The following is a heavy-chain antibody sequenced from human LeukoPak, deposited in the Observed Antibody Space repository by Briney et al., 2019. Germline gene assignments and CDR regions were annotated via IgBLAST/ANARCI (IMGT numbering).Heavy chain of an antibody. J-gene: IGHJ3*02. CDR1: GGSISSYY. Sequence: SETLSLTCTVSGGSISSYYWSWIRQPPGKGLEWIGYIYYSWTTKYNPSLKSRVTISVDTSKNQFSLKLSSVTAADTAVYYCARGLWGDDSSGYLAHAAFDIWGQGTMVTVSS. CDR2: IYYSWTT. V-gene: IGHV4-59*01. D-gene: IGHD3-22*01. CDR3: ARGLWGDDSSGYLAHAAFDI.